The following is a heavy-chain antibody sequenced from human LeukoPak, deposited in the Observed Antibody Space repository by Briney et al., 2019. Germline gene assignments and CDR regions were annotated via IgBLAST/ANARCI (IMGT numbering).Heavy chain of an antibody. J-gene: IGHJ4*02. D-gene: IGHD3-22*01. V-gene: IGHV1-69*06. CDR3: ATGSSSGYGKADY. Sequence: EASVKVSCKASGGTFSSYAISWVRQAPGQGLEWMGGIIPIFGTANYAQKFQGRVTMTEDTSTDTAYMELSSLRSEDTAVYYCATGSSSGYGKADYWGQGTLVTVSS. CDR2: IIPIFGTA. CDR1: GGTFSSYA.